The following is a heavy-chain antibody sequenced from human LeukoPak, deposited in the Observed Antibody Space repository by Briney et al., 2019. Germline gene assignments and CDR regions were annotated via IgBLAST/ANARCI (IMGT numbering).Heavy chain of an antibody. CDR1: GDSISSADYY. D-gene: IGHD3-22*01. V-gene: IGHV4-61*02. CDR2: IYTSGST. Sequence: SQTLSLTCTVSGDSISSADYYWSWIRQPAGKGLEWIGRIYTSGSTNYNPTLKSRVTISADTSKNQFSLKLSSVTAADTAVYYCARESDLSHYDRTDYWGQGTLVTVSS. J-gene: IGHJ4*02. CDR3: ARESDLSHYDRTDY.